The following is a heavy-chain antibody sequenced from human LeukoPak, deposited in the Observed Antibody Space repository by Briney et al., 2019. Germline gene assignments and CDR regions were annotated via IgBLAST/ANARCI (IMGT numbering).Heavy chain of an antibody. CDR3: AKAKYYDYVWGGHFGFDY. V-gene: IGHV3-23*01. Sequence: GGSLRLSCAASGFTFSSYSMNWVRQAPGKGLEWVSAISGSGGSTYYADSVKGRFTISRDNSKNTLYLQMNSLRAEDTAVYYCAKAKYYDYVWGGHFGFDYWGQGTLVTVSS. J-gene: IGHJ4*02. D-gene: IGHD3-16*01. CDR1: GFTFSSYS. CDR2: ISGSGGST.